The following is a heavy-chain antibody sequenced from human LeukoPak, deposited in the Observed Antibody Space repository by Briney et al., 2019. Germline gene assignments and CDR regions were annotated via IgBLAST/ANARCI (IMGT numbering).Heavy chain of an antibody. V-gene: IGHV3-23*01. CDR2: ISGGGGST. CDR3: AKDYSSSLTNWFDP. J-gene: IGHJ5*02. Sequence: GGSLRLSCAASGFTFSTYAMSWVRQAPGKGLEWVSGISGGGGSTYYADSVKGRFTISRDNSKNTLYLQMNSLRAEDTAVYYCAKDYSSSLTNWFDPWGQGTLVTVSS. D-gene: IGHD6-6*01. CDR1: GFTFSTYA.